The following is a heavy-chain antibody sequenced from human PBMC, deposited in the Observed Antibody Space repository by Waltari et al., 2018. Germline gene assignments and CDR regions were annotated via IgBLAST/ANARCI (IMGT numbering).Heavy chain of an antibody. CDR2: IHYTGTP. CDR1: GGSISRGDYY. D-gene: IGHD6-25*01. V-gene: IGHV4-30-4*08. CDR3: AREVGAASTSDAFDI. J-gene: IGHJ3*02. Sequence: QVQLQESGPGLVKPSETLSLTCTVSGGSISRGDYYWSWIRQRPGKGLGWIAYIHYTGTPYYNPSLESRVRMSRDTSKNQFSLKLNDVTAADTAVYFCAREVGAASTSDAFDIWGQGT.